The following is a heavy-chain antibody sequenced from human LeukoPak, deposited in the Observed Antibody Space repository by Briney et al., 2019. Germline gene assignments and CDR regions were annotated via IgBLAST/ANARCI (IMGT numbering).Heavy chain of an antibody. J-gene: IGHJ3*02. Sequence: PGGSLRLSCAASGFTFSSYSMNWVRQAPGKGLEWVSSISSSSSYIYYAGSVKGRFTISRDNAKNSLYLQMNSLRAEDTAVYYCARDVATLLTRIPLTMVRDPSVHGAFDIWGQGTMVTVSS. CDR3: ARDVATLLTRIPLTMVRDPSVHGAFDI. V-gene: IGHV3-21*01. D-gene: IGHD3-10*01. CDR2: ISSSSSYI. CDR1: GFTFSSYS.